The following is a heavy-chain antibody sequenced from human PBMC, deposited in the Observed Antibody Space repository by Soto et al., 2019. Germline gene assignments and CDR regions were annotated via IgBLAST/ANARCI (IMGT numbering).Heavy chain of an antibody. CDR3: VRGGYSSSWERLDP. CDR1: GSTFRNYP. Sequence: GGSLRLSCTASGSTFRNYPMRWVRQAPDKGLEWVVVISHDGVTKNSAGSVKGRFTISRDNSRNTLYLQMNSLRIEDTAMYYCVRGGYSSSWERLDPWGQGTLVTVSS. J-gene: IGHJ5*02. CDR2: ISHDGVTK. D-gene: IGHD4-4*01. V-gene: IGHV3-30-3*01.